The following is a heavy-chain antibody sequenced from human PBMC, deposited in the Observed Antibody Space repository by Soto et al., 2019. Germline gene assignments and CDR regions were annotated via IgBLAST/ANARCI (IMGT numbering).Heavy chain of an antibody. J-gene: IGHJ4*02. Sequence: EVQLVESGGGLVQPGRSLTLSCAASGFAFNDYAMHWVRQDPGKGLEWVSSISWNSGKIGYAGSVKGRFTISRDNAKSFVYLQMNSLRAEDSALYYCARESEDLTSNFDYWGQGTLVTVSS. CDR1: GFAFNDYA. CDR3: ARESEDLTSNFDY. V-gene: IGHV3-9*01. CDR2: ISWNSGKI.